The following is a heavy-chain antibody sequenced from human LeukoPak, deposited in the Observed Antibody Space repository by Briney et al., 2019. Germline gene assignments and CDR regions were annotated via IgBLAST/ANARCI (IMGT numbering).Heavy chain of an antibody. D-gene: IGHD1-26*01. Sequence: GESLKISCKGSGYTFTGYYMHWVRQAPGQGLEWMGWINPNSGGTNYAQKFQGRVTMTRDTSISTAYMELSRLRSDDTAVYYCARGDVLELLTFDYWGQGTLVTVSS. V-gene: IGHV1-2*02. CDR3: ARGDVLELLTFDY. CDR2: INPNSGGT. J-gene: IGHJ4*02. CDR1: GYTFTGYY.